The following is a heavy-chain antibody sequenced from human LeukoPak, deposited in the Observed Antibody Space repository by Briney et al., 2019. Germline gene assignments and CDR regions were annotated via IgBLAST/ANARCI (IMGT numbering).Heavy chain of an antibody. V-gene: IGHV4-61*02. CDR2: IYTSGST. CDR3: ARVTTGGDVDY. Sequence: SETLSLTCTVSGGSISSGSYYWSWLRQPAGKGLEWIGRIYTSGSTNYNPSLKSRVTISVDTSKNQFSLKLSSVTAADTAVYYCARVTTGGDVDYWGQGTLVTVSS. D-gene: IGHD2-8*02. J-gene: IGHJ4*02. CDR1: GGSISSGSYY.